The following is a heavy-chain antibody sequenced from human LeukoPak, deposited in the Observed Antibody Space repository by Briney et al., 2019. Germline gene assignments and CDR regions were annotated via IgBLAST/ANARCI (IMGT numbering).Heavy chain of an antibody. J-gene: IGHJ6*04. CDR3: AELGITMIGGV. D-gene: IGHD3-10*02. CDR1: GFTFSSYE. V-gene: IGHV3-48*03. CDR2: ISSSGSTI. Sequence: GGSLRLSWAAAGFTFSSYEMNWVSQVPGKGLEWVSYISSSGSTIYYADSVKGRFTISRDNAKNSLYLQMNSLRAEDTAVYYCAELGITMIGGVWGKGTTVTISS.